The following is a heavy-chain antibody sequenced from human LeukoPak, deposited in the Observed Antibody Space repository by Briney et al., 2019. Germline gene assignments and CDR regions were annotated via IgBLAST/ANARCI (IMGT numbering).Heavy chain of an antibody. Sequence: ASVKVSCKASGGTFSSYAISWVRQAPGQGLEWMGIINPNSGSTTYAQKFQGRVTMTRDTSTSTAYMELRSLRSEDTAAYYCARDGSTAMAPQPLDYWGQGTLVTVSS. V-gene: IGHV1-46*01. CDR3: ARDGSTAMAPQPLDY. CDR2: INPNSGST. J-gene: IGHJ4*02. CDR1: GGTFSSYA. D-gene: IGHD5-18*01.